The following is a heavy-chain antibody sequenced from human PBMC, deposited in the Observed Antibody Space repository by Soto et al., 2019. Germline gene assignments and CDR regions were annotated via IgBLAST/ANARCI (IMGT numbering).Heavy chain of an antibody. CDR1: GFTFSTHA. CDR3: AKDPPWTGRPLAMDV. V-gene: IGHV3-23*01. CDR2: FSGSGGNI. J-gene: IGHJ6*02. Sequence: GGSMRLSCVVSGFTFSTHAMSWVRQVQGEGLEWVTTFSGSGGNIYYGESVKGRFTISRDDPKNTLYLDMNSLRVEDTAVYYCAKDPPWTGRPLAMDVWGQGTTITVSS. D-gene: IGHD5-12*01.